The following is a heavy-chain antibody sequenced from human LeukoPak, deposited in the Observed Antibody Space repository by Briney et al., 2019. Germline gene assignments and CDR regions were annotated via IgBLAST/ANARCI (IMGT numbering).Heavy chain of an antibody. CDR2: IYHSVTT. CDR3: ARVEGVSGSYSIEDVFDI. V-gene: IGHV4-38-2*02. CDR1: GYSISSGYF. D-gene: IGHD3-10*01. J-gene: IGHJ3*02. Sequence: PSETLSLTCTVSGYSISSGYFWGWMRQPPGKGLEWIGSIYHSVTTHYNPSLKSRVTISLDTSKNQFSLNLSSVTAADTAVYYCARVEGVSGSYSIEDVFDIWGQGTMVTVSS.